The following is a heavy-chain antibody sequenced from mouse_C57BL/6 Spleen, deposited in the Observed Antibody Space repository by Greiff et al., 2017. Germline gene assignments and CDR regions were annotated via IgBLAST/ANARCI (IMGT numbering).Heavy chain of an antibody. Sequence: QVQLQQPGAELVRPGSSVKLSCKASGYTFTSYWMHWVKQRPIQGLEWIGNIDPSDSETHYNQKFKDKATLTVDKSSSTAYMQLSSLTSEDSAVYYCARGGTVVVPFDYWGQGTTLTVSS. D-gene: IGHD1-1*01. CDR1: GYTFTSYW. CDR3: ARGGTVVVPFDY. CDR2: IDPSDSET. J-gene: IGHJ2*01. V-gene: IGHV1-52*01.